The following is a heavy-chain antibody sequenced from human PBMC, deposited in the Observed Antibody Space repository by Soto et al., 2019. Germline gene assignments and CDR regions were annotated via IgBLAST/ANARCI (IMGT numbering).Heavy chain of an antibody. CDR1: GYTFTSYG. Sequence: QVQLVQSGDEVKKPGASVKVSCKASGYTFTSYGISWVRQAPGKGLEWIGWISAYNGNTNYAQKFQGRVTMTTDTSTSTAYMELSRLRSDDTAVYYCARYGRAPQGMMWWAYYGMDVWGQGTTVTVSS. CDR2: ISAYNGNT. D-gene: IGHD2-21*01. J-gene: IGHJ6*02. CDR3: ARYGRAPQGMMWWAYYGMDV. V-gene: IGHV1-18*01.